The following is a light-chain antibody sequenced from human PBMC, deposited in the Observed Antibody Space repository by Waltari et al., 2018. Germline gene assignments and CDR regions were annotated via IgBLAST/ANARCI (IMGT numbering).Light chain of an antibody. J-gene: IGLJ2*01. V-gene: IGLV2-23*01. CDR1: SSNVGSDKL. Sequence: QSALTQPASVSWSPGQAITLSCTGSSSNVGSDKLVSWYQQHPDKAPKLIIFEDNKRPSGVSNRFSGSKSGNTASLTISGLQAEDEADYHCCSYAGGNTLIFGGGTKLTVL. CDR3: CSYAGGNTLI. CDR2: EDN.